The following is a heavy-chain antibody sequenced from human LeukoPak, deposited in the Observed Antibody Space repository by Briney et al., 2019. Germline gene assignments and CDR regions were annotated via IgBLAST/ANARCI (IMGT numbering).Heavy chain of an antibody. D-gene: IGHD7-27*01. CDR3: ARATTGEPYSWFDP. CDR1: GGSISSYY. Sequence: SETLSLTCTVPGGSISSYYWSWIRQPPGKGLEWIGYIYYTGSTNYNPSLRSRVTISVDTSKNQFSLKLSSVTAADTAVYYCARATTGEPYSWFDPWGQGTLVTVSS. V-gene: IGHV4-59*01. CDR2: IYYTGST. J-gene: IGHJ5*02.